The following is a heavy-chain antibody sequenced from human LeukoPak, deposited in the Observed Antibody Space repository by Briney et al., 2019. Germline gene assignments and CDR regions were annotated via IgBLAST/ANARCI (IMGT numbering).Heavy chain of an antibody. Sequence: SVKVSCKASGGTFSSYAISWVRQAPGQGLEWMGRIIPIFGIANYAQKFQGRVTITADKSTSTAYMELSGLRSEDTAVYYCAAEYSYGFMDVWGQGTTVTVSS. J-gene: IGHJ6*02. CDR2: IIPIFGIA. D-gene: IGHD5-18*01. CDR1: GGTFSSYA. CDR3: AAEYSYGFMDV. V-gene: IGHV1-69*04.